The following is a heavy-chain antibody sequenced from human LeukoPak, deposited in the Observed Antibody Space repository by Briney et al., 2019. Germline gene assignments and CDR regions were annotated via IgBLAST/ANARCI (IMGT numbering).Heavy chain of an antibody. J-gene: IGHJ3*02. CDR2: IYHSGST. D-gene: IGHD3-10*01. Sequence: SETLSLTCAVSGGSISSGGYSWSWIRQPPGKGLEWIGYIYHSGSTYYNPSLKSRVTISVDRSKNQFSLKLSSVTAADTAVYYCARGTGDYYAHDDAFDIWGQGTIVTVSS. CDR1: GGSISSGGYS. V-gene: IGHV4-30-2*01. CDR3: ARGTGDYYAHDDAFDI.